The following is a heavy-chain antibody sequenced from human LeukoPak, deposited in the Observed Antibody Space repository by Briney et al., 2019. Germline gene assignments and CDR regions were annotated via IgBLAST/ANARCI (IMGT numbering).Heavy chain of an antibody. CDR3: ANVAKGRYFFYYMDV. Sequence: GASVKVSCKASGYSINRFGFTWVRQAPGQGLEWIGWISSDNGIPRYADKFQGRVTLTTDTSKTTNYMELRSLRSDDSAVYFCANVAKGRYFFYYMDVWGKGTTVTVSS. J-gene: IGHJ6*03. V-gene: IGHV1-18*01. D-gene: IGHD2-15*01. CDR1: GYSINRFG. CDR2: ISSDNGIP.